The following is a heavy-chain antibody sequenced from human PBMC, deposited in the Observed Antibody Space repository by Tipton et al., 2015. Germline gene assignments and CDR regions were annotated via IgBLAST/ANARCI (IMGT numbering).Heavy chain of an antibody. Sequence: GLVKPSETLSLNCSVSGDSISSYYWSWIRQPPGKGLEWIGNIYYSGSTNYNPSLKSRVTISIDRSKNQFSLKLSSVTAADTAVYYCAREVWYNDSTCYVYWGQGPLVTVSS. CDR1: GDSISSYY. V-gene: IGHV4-59*12. CDR2: IYYSGST. D-gene: IGHD1-1*01. J-gene: IGHJ4*02. CDR3: AREVWYNDSTCYVY.